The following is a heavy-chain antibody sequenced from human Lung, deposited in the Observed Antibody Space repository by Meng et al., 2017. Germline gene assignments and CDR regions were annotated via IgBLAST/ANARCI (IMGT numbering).Heavy chain of an antibody. CDR1: GYNFPDYY. D-gene: IGHD6-25*01. V-gene: IGHV1-2*06. J-gene: IGHJ4*02. CDR2: INPKSGDT. CDR3: ARDEDISAAGKLFGDY. Sequence: QGQLVQSGGEGKKPGASVKVSCKPSGYNFPDYYIHWVRRAPGQGLEWMGRINPKSGDTHYAQKFQARVTMTGDTSISTAYMELSGLRSDDTAMYYCARDEDISAAGKLFGDYWGQGTLVTVSS.